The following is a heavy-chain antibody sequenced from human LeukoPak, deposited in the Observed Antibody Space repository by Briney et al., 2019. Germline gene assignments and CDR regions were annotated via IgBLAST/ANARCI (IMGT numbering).Heavy chain of an antibody. CDR3: VRHRSGQAWLDP. V-gene: IGHV4-39*01. Sequence: SETLSLTCTVAGDSVTGSSYCWGWIRQPPGKGLEWIGCIYYSGSSYYNSSLNSRVTISVDTSKNEFSLRLKSVTATDTALYYCVRHRSGQAWLDPWGKGTLSPSLQ. J-gene: IGHJ5*02. D-gene: IGHD1-26*01. CDR2: IYYSGSS. CDR1: GDSVTGSSYC.